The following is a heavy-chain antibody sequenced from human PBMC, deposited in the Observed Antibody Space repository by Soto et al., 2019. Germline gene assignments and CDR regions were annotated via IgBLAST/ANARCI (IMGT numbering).Heavy chain of an antibody. Sequence: EVQLLASGGGLVQPGGSLRLSCAASGIIFNNYAMSWVRQAPGKGLEWVSVINDAGGRTYYAASAQGRFTISRDNSKNTLYLQMHSLRAEDTAIYYCAKSVGTYGDNTERAERFDPWGQGTLVTVSS. D-gene: IGHD4-17*01. CDR1: GIIFNNYA. CDR2: INDAGGRT. CDR3: AKSVGTYGDNTERAERFDP. V-gene: IGHV3-23*01. J-gene: IGHJ5*02.